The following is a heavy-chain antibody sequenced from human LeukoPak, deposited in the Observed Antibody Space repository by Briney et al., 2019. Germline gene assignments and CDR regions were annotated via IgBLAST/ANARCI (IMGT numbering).Heavy chain of an antibody. V-gene: IGHV1-8*03. CDR1: GYTFTSYD. Sequence: ASVKVSCKASGYTFTSYDINWVRQATGQGLEWMGWMNPNSGNTGYAQKFQGRVTITRNTSISTAYMELSSLRSEDTAVYYCARVLSVDTAMVDAFDIWGQGTMVTVSS. J-gene: IGHJ3*02. D-gene: IGHD5-18*01. CDR3: ARVLSVDTAMVDAFDI. CDR2: MNPNSGNT.